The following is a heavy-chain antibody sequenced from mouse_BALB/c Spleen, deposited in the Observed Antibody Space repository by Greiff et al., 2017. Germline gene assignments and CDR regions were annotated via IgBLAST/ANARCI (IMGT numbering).Heavy chain of an antibody. CDR2: INPSTGYT. V-gene: IGHV1-7*01. D-gene: IGHD2-14*01. CDR3: ASNRYDYFDY. J-gene: IGHJ2*01. Sequence: VQLVESGAELAKPGASVKMSCKASGYTFTSYWMHWVKQRPGQGLEWIGYINPSTGYTEYNQKFKDKATLTADKSSSTAYMQLSSLTSEDSAVYYCASNRYDYFDYWGQGTTLTVSS. CDR1: GYTFTSYW.